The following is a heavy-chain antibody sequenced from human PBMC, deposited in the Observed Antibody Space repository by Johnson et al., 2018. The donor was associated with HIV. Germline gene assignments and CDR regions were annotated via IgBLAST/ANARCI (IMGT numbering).Heavy chain of an antibody. Sequence: VQLVESGGGLVQPGGSLRLSCAASGFTFSSYDMHWVRQATGKGLEWVSAIGTAGDTYYPGSVKGRFTISRENAKNSLYLQMNSLRAEDTALYYCAKDKRAAAGRIFVHDAFDIWGQGTMVTGSS. J-gene: IGHJ3*02. V-gene: IGHV3-13*01. CDR2: IGTAGDT. CDR1: GFTFSSYD. CDR3: AKDKRAAAGRIFVHDAFDI. D-gene: IGHD6-13*01.